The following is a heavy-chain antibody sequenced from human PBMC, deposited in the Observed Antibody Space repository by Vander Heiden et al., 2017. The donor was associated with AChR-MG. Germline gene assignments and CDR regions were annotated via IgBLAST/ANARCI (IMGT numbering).Heavy chain of an antibody. V-gene: IGHV5-51*01. CDR2: IYPGDSDT. J-gene: IGHJ4*02. CDR1: GYSFTSYG. D-gene: IGHD1-26*01. Sequence: EVQLVQSGAEVQTPAESLKISCKGSGYSFTSYGSGWVRQMTGKGLEWMGIIYPGDSDTRYSTSFQGQVTISADKSISTAYRQWSSLKASNSAMYYCARRGELLGDYWGQGTLVTVSS. CDR3: ARRGELLGDY.